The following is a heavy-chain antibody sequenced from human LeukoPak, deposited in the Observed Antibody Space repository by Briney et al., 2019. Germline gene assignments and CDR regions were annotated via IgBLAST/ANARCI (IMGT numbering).Heavy chain of an antibody. D-gene: IGHD2-15*01. V-gene: IGHV3-23*01. CDR2: ISVRDDNT. CDR1: GFTFSSND. J-gene: IGHJ5*02. CDR3: AKARGFCSGGSCYNPFDP. Sequence: PGGSLRLSCAASGFTFSSNDMTWVRQAPGKGLELVSLISVRDDNTYYADSVKGRFTISRDNSKSTLFLQMNSLRVEDTAVYYCAKARGFCSGGSCYNPFDPWGQGTLVTVSS.